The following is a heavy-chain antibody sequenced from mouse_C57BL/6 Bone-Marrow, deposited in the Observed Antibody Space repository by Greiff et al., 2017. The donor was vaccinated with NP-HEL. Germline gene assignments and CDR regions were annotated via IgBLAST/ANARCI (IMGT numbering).Heavy chain of an antibody. CDR1: GYTFTDYE. CDR3: TRASYYYGSLLFFDY. J-gene: IGHJ2*01. Sequence: VQLQQSGAELVRPGASVTLSCKASGYTFTDYEMHWVKQTPVHGLEWIGAIDPETGGTAYNQKFKGKAILTADKSSSTAYMELRSLTSEDSAVYYCTRASYYYGSLLFFDYWGQGTTLTVSS. D-gene: IGHD1-1*01. CDR2: IDPETGGT. V-gene: IGHV1-15*01.